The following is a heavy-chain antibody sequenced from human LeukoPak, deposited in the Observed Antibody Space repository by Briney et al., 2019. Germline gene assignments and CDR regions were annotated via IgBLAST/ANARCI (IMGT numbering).Heavy chain of an antibody. Sequence: ASVKVSCKASGYTFTNYGITWVRQAPGQGLEWMGWISASNGDTHYSEKFQDRITVTTDTSTSSAYMELRSLVSDDTAVYYCASGRVTAIGSQYFDYWGQGTLVTVSS. CDR3: ASGRVTAIGSQYFDY. CDR1: GYTFTNYG. CDR2: ISASNGDT. D-gene: IGHD2-21*02. J-gene: IGHJ4*02. V-gene: IGHV1-18*01.